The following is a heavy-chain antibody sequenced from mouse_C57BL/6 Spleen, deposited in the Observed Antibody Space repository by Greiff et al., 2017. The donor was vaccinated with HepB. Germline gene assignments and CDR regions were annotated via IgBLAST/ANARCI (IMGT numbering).Heavy chain of an antibody. D-gene: IGHD1-1*01. CDR3: ARSITTVVAKDWYFDV. CDR1: GYTFTSYW. Sequence: QVQLQQSGAELAKRGASVKLSCKASGYTFTSYWMHWVKQRPGQGLEWIGYINPSSGYTKYNQKFKDKATLTADKSSSTTYMQLSSLTYEDSAVYYCARSITTVVAKDWYFDVWGTGTTVTVSS. V-gene: IGHV1-7*01. CDR2: INPSSGYT. J-gene: IGHJ1*03.